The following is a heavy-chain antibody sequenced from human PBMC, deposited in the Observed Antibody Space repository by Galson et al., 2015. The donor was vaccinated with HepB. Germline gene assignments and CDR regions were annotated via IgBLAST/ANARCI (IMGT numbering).Heavy chain of an antibody. J-gene: IGHJ6*02. D-gene: IGHD1-26*01. CDR3: ARLDSGSYRNSFYFYFGMDV. CDR1: GVTSNIYA. CDR2: IIPVSSTT. V-gene: IGHV1-69*13. Sequence: SVKVSCKASGVTSNIYAISWVRQAPGPGFEWMGGIIPVSSTTNYAQKFQGRVTITADESTSTIYMELSSLKSADTAVYYCARLDSGSYRNSFYFYFGMDVWGQGTTVTVSS.